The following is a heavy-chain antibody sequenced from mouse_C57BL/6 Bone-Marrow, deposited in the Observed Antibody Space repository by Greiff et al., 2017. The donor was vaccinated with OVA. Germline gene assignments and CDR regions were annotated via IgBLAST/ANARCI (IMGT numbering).Heavy chain of an antibody. CDR2: IYPGGGYT. D-gene: IGHD2-4*01. J-gene: IGHJ3*01. V-gene: IGHV1-63*01. CDR3: ARWGDYAAWFAY. Sequence: VKLVESGAELVRPGTSVKMSCKASGYTFTNYWIGWAKQRPGHGLEWIGDIYPGGGYTNYNEQFKGKATLTADKSSSTAYMQFSSLTSEDSAIYYCARWGDYAAWFAYWGQGTLVTVSA. CDR1: GYTFTNYW.